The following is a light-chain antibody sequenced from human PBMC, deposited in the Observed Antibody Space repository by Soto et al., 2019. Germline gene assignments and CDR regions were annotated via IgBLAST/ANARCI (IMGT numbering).Light chain of an antibody. CDR1: QGVNRY. J-gene: IGKJ4*01. CDR2: DAS. V-gene: IGKV3-11*01. CDR3: QQRGSWPLT. Sequence: PGVRATLACRASQGVNRYLAWSQQKPGQAPRLLIYDASNRATGVPSRFSGSASGTDFTLTISSLEPEDFAVYYCQQRGSWPLTFGGGTKVEIK.